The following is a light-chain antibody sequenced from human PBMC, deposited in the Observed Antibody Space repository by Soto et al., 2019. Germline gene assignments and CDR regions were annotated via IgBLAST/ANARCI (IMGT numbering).Light chain of an antibody. Sequence: IQMTHSPSSLSSAFLDILIISFLATESVSTFLNWYQQTPGKAPKLLIYAASNLQSGVPSRFSGRGSGTDFTLTINGLQLEDFATYYCQQSYSTPRTFGGGTKVDIK. J-gene: IGKJ4*01. CDR2: AAS. CDR3: QQSYSTPRT. CDR1: ESVSTF. V-gene: IGKV1-39*01.